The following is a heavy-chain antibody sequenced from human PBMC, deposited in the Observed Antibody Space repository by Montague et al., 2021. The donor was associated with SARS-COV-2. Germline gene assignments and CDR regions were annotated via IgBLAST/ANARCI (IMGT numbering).Heavy chain of an antibody. CDR3: ARSLFSSGSF. Sequence: SLRLSCAASGFTLSNYWMNWPRQAPGKGLEWVASIKPDGSGQNYVDSVKGRFTISRDNAKKSLYLQMNSLRVDDTAVYYCARSLFSSGSFWGQGTLVTVSS. CDR2: IKPDGSGQ. CDR1: GFTLSNYW. J-gene: IGHJ4*02. V-gene: IGHV3-7*01. D-gene: IGHD3-10*01.